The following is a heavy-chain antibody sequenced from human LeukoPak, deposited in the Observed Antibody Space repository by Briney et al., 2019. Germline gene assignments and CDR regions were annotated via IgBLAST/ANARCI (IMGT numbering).Heavy chain of an antibody. Sequence: SETLSLTCTVSGGSISGYYWNWIRPPPGKGLEWIGFIYHSGFTSYNPSLKSRFTMSVDTSRNQFSLKLRSVTAADTAVYYCARDAEMATPYYYAMDVWGRGTTVTVSS. J-gene: IGHJ6*02. D-gene: IGHD5-24*01. CDR3: ARDAEMATPYYYAMDV. V-gene: IGHV4-59*01. CDR1: GGSISGYY. CDR2: IYHSGFT.